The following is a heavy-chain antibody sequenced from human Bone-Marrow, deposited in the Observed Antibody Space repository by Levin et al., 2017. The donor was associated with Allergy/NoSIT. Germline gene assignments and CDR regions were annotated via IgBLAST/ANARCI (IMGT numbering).Heavy chain of an antibody. Sequence: TLSLTCTFSGFSLFTNGVSVGWIRQPPGKALEWLALIYGDDDKRYRPSLESRLTITKDTSKKQVVLTMTNMDPGDQATYYCARACSGSSCYSGFDAFDMWGPGTMVTVSS. V-gene: IGHV2-5*02. CDR3: ARACSGSSCYSGFDAFDM. D-gene: IGHD2-15*01. CDR1: GFSLFTNGVS. CDR2: IYGDDDK. J-gene: IGHJ3*02.